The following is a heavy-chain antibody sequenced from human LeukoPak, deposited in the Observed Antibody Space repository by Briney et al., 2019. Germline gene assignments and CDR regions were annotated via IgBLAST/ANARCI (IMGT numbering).Heavy chain of an antibody. D-gene: IGHD1-26*01. CDR2: ISSSGSTI. CDR1: GFTFSDYY. V-gene: IGHV3-11*04. Sequence: PGGSPRLSCAASGFTFSDYYMSWIRQAPGKGLEWVSYISSSGSTIYYADSVKGRFTISRDNAKNSLYLQMNSLRAEDTAVYYCARARSYYVLYDYWGQGTLVTVSS. J-gene: IGHJ4*02. CDR3: ARARSYYVLYDY.